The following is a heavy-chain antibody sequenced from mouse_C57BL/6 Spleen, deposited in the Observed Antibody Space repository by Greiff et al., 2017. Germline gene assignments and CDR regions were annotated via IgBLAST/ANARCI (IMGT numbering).Heavy chain of an antibody. D-gene: IGHD2-4*01. Sequence: QVQLQQPGAELVRPGSSVKLSCKASGYTFTSYWMHWVKQRPIQGLEWIGNIYPSDSETHYNQKFKDKATLTVDKSSSTAYMQLSSLTSEDSAVYYCARGYDYAWFAYWGQGTLVTVSA. CDR2: IYPSDSET. CDR1: GYTFTSYW. V-gene: IGHV1-52*01. CDR3: ARGYDYAWFAY. J-gene: IGHJ3*01.